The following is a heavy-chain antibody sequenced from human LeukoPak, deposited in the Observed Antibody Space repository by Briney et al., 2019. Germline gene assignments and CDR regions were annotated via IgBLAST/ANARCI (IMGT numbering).Heavy chain of an antibody. CDR2: ISGSGGST. D-gene: IGHD6-19*01. CDR1: GFTFSSYA. V-gene: IGHV3-23*01. Sequence: GGSLRLSCAASGFTFSSYATSWVRQAPGKGLEWVSAISGSGGSTYYADSVKGRFTISRDNSKNTLYLQMNNLRAEDTAVYYCAKDAIAVAGRGSFGYWGQGTLVTVSS. J-gene: IGHJ4*02. CDR3: AKDAIAVAGRGSFGY.